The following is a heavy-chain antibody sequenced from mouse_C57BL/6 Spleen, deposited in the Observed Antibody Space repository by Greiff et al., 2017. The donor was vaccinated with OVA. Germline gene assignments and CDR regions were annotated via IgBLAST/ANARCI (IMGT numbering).Heavy chain of an antibody. V-gene: IGHV1-26*01. Sequence: EVQLQQSGPELVKPGASVKISCKASGYTFTDYYMNWVKQSHGKSLEWIGDINPNNGGTSYNQKFKGKATLTVDKSSGTAYMELRSLTSEDSAVYYCARWGYYDEEYYFDYWGQGTTLTVSS. CDR3: ARWGYYDEEYYFDY. CDR2: INPNNGGT. D-gene: IGHD2-4*01. J-gene: IGHJ2*01. CDR1: GYTFTDYY.